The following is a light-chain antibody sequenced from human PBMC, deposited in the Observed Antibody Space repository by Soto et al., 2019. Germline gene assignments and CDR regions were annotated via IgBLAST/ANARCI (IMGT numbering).Light chain of an antibody. Sequence: EIVMTQSPATLSVSPGERATLSCRASQMVSSNLAWYQQKPGQAPRLLIYGASTRATGIPARFSGSGSGTEFTLTISSLQSEDFAVYYCQQYNTWPITFGQGTRLEIK. CDR3: QQYNTWPIT. CDR2: GAS. J-gene: IGKJ5*01. CDR1: QMVSSN. V-gene: IGKV3-15*01.